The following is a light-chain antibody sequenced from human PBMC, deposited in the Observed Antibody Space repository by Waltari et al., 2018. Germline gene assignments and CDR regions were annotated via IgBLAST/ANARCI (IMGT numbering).Light chain of an antibody. CDR2: GAS. V-gene: IGKV1-5*03. J-gene: IGKJ1*01. Sequence: DIQMTQSPSTLSASVGDRVTLTCRASQSISNWLAWHQQKPGKAPKVLIYGASSLESGVPSRFSGSGSGTEFTLTISSLQPDDFATYYCQQYNDYSTWTFGQGTKVEIK. CDR1: QSISNW. CDR3: QQYNDYSTWT.